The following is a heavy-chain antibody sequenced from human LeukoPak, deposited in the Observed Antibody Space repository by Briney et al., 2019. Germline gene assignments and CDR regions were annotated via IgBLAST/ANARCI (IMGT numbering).Heavy chain of an antibody. Sequence: GGSLRLSCAASGFTSDNYAMHWVRQAPGKGLEWVSLISGHGGSTFYADSVKGRFTISRDNSKNSLYLQMNSLRTEDTALYYCAKEPYGGVYTGDYYYTMDVWGQGTTVTVSS. V-gene: IGHV3-43*02. D-gene: IGHD5/OR15-5a*01. CDR3: AKEPYGGVYTGDYYYTMDV. CDR2: ISGHGGST. CDR1: GFTSDNYA. J-gene: IGHJ6*02.